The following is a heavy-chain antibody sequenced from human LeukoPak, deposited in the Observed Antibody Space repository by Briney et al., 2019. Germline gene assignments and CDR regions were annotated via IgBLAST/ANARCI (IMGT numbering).Heavy chain of an antibody. CDR1: GFTFSSYA. J-gene: IGHJ3*02. V-gene: IGHV3-30*04. D-gene: IGHD3-16*01. Sequence: GGSLRLSCAASGFTFSSYAMHWVRQAPGKGLEWVAVISYDGSNKYYADSVKGRFTISRDNSKNTLYLQMNSLRAEDTAVYYCARGRVWWSAHDAFDIWGQGTMVTVSS. CDR2: ISYDGSNK. CDR3: ARGRVWWSAHDAFDI.